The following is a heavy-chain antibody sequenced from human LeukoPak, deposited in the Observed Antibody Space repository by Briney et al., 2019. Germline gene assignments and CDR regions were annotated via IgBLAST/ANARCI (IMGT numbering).Heavy chain of an antibody. Sequence: TGGSLRLSCAASGFTFSNYDMNWVRQAPGKGLEWIAYIRSSGSSTYYADSVKGRFTISRDNSKNTLYLQMNSLRAEDTAVYYCAKGHSSPLWFGELKLRGGQGTLVTVSS. CDR3: AKGHSSPLWFGELKLR. CDR1: GFTFSNYD. V-gene: IGHV3-23*01. D-gene: IGHD3-10*01. CDR2: IRSSGSST. J-gene: IGHJ4*02.